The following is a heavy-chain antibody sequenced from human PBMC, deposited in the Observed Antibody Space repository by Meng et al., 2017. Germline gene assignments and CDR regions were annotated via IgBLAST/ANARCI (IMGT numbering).Heavy chain of an antibody. Sequence: QGQSGQPGAEVKSPGAPVKVSCKASGYTFTNYDINWVRQATGQGREWMGWMHPNSGNTGYAQKFQGRVTMTRNTSISTAYMELSSLRSEDTAVYYCARSPKRSFRYDILELDYWGQGTLVTVSS. V-gene: IGHV1-8*01. D-gene: IGHD3-9*01. CDR3: ARSPKRSFRYDILELDY. CDR2: MHPNSGNT. J-gene: IGHJ4*02. CDR1: GYTFTNYD.